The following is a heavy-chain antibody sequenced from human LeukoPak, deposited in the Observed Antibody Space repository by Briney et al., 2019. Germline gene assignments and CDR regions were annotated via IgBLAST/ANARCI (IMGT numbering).Heavy chain of an antibody. CDR3: AKAGKGRLCSGGSCYIDY. D-gene: IGHD2-15*01. CDR2: INSDGSST. J-gene: IGHJ4*02. V-gene: IGHV3-74*01. CDR1: GFTFGSYW. Sequence: GGSLRLSCAASGFTFGSYWMHWVRQAPGKGLVWVSRINSDGSSTSYADSVKGRFTISRDNSKNTLYLQMNSLRAEDTAVYYCAKAGKGRLCSGGSCYIDYWGQGTLVTVSS.